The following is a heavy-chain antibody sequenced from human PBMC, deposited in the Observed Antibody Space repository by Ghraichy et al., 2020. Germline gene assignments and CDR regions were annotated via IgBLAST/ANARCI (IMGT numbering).Heavy chain of an antibody. CDR2: PYYSGSP. Sequence: SQTLSLTCTVSGVSISSYYWSWIRQPPGKGLQWMGYPYYSGSPNYNPSFKSRVTISGDTSKTQFSLNRSSVTAADTAVYFCARGAGGSNYLTNFDLWGRGTLVTVSS. D-gene: IGHD1-26*01. CDR1: GVSISSYY. V-gene: IGHV4-59*01. J-gene: IGHJ2*01. CDR3: ARGAGGSNYLTNFDL.